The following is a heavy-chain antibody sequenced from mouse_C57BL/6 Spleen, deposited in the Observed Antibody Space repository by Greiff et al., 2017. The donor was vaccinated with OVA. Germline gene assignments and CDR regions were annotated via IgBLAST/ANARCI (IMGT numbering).Heavy chain of an antibody. J-gene: IGHJ4*01. CDR2: IYPGSGST. V-gene: IGHV1-55*01. D-gene: IGHD1-1*01. CDR1: GYTFTSYW. Sequence: VQLQQPGAELVKPGASVKMSCKASGYTFTSYWITWVKQRPGQGLEWIGDIYPGSGSTNYNEKFKSKATLTVDTSSSTAYMQLSSLTSEDSAVYYCARGHYYGRSYGDYAMDYWGQGTSVTVSS. CDR3: ARGHYYGRSYGDYAMDY.